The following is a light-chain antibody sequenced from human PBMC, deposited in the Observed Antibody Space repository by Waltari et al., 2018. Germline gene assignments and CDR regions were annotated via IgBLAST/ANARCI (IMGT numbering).Light chain of an antibody. CDR2: TNT. V-gene: IGLV1-44*01. CDR1: SSNIGTNT. J-gene: IGLJ2*01. CDR3: ATWDDRLKRPV. Sequence: QSALTQAPSASGTPGQSVTISCSGGSSNIGTNTLVWYQPLPGTAPKLLIYTNTNRPPGAPDRFSSSKSGTSASRAITGRQADDEADYYCATWDDRLKRPVFGGGTKLTVL.